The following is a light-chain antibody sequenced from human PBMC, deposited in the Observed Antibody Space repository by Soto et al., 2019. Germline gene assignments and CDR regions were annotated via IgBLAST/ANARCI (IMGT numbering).Light chain of an antibody. Sequence: QSALTQPASVSGSPGQSITISCTGTSSDVGGYSYVSWYQQHPGKAPKLMIYDVNSRPSGVSNRFSGSKSGNTASLTISGLQAEDEADYYCSSYTTSSTPVVFGGGTKLTVL. V-gene: IGLV2-14*01. CDR2: DVN. CDR1: SSDVGGYSY. CDR3: SSYTTSSTPVV. J-gene: IGLJ2*01.